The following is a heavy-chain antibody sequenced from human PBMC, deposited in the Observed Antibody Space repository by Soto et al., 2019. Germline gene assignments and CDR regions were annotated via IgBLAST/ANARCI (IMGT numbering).Heavy chain of an antibody. CDR2: MNAKSGDT. D-gene: IGHD2-2*01. Sequence: QAHLEQSGAEVKRPGASVKVSCKASGYTFSDFDITWLRQASAQGPEWMGWMNAKSGDTFFAQRFPCKFNMTWDTSLSTAYMEVGSLTSDAPAMSYCARGNTFKYAGFGVWGQGTTVAVSS. J-gene: IGHJ6*02. CDR3: ARGNTFKYAGFGV. V-gene: IGHV1-8*01. CDR1: GYTFSDFD.